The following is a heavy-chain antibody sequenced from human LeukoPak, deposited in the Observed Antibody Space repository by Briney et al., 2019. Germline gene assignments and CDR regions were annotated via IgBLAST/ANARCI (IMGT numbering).Heavy chain of an antibody. D-gene: IGHD6-19*01. V-gene: IGHV3-7*01. CDR2: IKQDGSEK. CDR1: GFTFSSYW. Sequence: GGSLRLSCAASGFTFSSYWMSWVRQAPGKGLEWVANIKQDGSEKYYVDSVKGRFTISRDNAKYSLYLQMNSLRAEDTAVYYCARECSSGWYDYWGQGTLVTVSS. J-gene: IGHJ4*02. CDR3: ARECSSGWYDY.